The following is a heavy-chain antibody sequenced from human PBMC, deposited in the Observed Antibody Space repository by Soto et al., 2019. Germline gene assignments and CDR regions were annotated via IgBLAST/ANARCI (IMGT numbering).Heavy chain of an antibody. V-gene: IGHV3-48*03. CDR2: IGSSGSTI. Sequence: LRLSCAASGFTFSSYEMNWVRQAPGKGLEWVSYIGSSGSTIYYADSVKGRFTISRDNAKNSLYLQMNSLRAEDTAVYYCARGSGDYYDSSGYSHFDYWGQGTLVTVSS. J-gene: IGHJ4*02. CDR1: GFTFSSYE. CDR3: ARGSGDYYDSSGYSHFDY. D-gene: IGHD3-22*01.